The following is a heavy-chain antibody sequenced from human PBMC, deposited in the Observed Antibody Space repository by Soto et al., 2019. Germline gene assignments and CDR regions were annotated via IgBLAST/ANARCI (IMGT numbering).Heavy chain of an antibody. Sequence: PGGSLRLSCAASGFTFSSYAMHWVRQAPGKGLEWVAVISYDGSNKYYADSVKGRFTISGDNSKNTLDLQMNSLRAEDTAVYYCAKSDSSGWSILVHWGQGTLVTVSS. CDR3: AKSDSSGWSILVH. J-gene: IGHJ4*02. CDR2: ISYDGSNK. V-gene: IGHV3-30*04. CDR1: GFTFSSYA. D-gene: IGHD6-19*01.